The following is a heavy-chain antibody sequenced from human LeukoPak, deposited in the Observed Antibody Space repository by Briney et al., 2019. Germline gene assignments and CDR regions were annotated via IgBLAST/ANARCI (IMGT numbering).Heavy chain of an antibody. J-gene: IGHJ6*03. D-gene: IGHD5-12*01. CDR2: TYYSGST. CDR3: ASLSGYDTPLYYYYYYMDV. CDR1: GGSISSSSYY. Sequence: SETLSLTCTVSGGSISSSSYYWGWIRQPPGKGLEWIGSTYYSGSTYYNPSLKSRVTISVDTSKNQFSLKLSSVTAADTAVYYCASLSGYDTPLYYYYYYMDVWGKGTTVTVSS. V-gene: IGHV4-39*07.